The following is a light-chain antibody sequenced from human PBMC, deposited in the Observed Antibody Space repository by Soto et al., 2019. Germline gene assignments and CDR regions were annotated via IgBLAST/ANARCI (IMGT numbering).Light chain of an antibody. CDR3: SSYAGSNNLV. V-gene: IGLV2-8*01. CDR1: SSDVGGYDY. Sequence: ALTQPPSASGSPGQSVTISCTGTSSDVGGYDYVSWYQQHPGKAPKLMIYEVSKRPSGVPNRFSGSKSGNTASLTVSGLQAEDEADYYCSSYAGSNNLVFGGGTKLTVL. CDR2: EVS. J-gene: IGLJ2*01.